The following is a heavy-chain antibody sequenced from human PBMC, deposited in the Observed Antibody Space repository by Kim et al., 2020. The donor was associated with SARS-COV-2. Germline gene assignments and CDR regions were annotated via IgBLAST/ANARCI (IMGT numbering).Heavy chain of an antibody. V-gene: IGHV1-69*04. CDR3: ARDPGGLAAGTLDN. CDR2: IVPFLDIT. J-gene: IGHJ4*02. D-gene: IGHD6-13*01. Sequence: SVKVSCKTSGGTFSTYTICWVRQAPGQGLEWLGRIVPFLDITNYAQKFQGRITITADKSTNTAYMELSSLTSEDTAVYFCARDPGGLAAGTLDNWGQGALVIVYS. CDR1: GGTFSTYT.